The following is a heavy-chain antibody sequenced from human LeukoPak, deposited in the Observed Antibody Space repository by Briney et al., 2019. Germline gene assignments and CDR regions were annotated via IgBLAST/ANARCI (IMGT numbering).Heavy chain of an antibody. D-gene: IGHD3-3*01. V-gene: IGHV3-23*01. Sequence: GGSLRLSCAASGFAFSSYAMSWVRQAPGKGLEWVSAISGSGGSTYYADSVKGRFTISRDNSKNTLYLQMNSLRAEDTAVYYCAKDSVLRFLEWLPDSADYWGQGTLVTVSS. J-gene: IGHJ4*02. CDR2: ISGSGGST. CDR1: GFAFSSYA. CDR3: AKDSVLRFLEWLPDSADY.